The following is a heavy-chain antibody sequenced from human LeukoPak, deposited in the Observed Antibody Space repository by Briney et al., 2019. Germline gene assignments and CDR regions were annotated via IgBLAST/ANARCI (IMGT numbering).Heavy chain of an antibody. CDR2: INHSGST. CDR1: GGSYSGYY. CDR3: ARGSGLTAQLMDHFDY. Sequence: SETLSLTCAVYGGSYSGYYWSWLRQPPGKGLEWIGEINHSGSTNYNPSLKSRVTISVDTSKNQFSLKLSSVTAADTAVYYCARGSGLTAQLMDHFDYWGQGTLVTVSS. D-gene: IGHD3-10*01. V-gene: IGHV4-34*01. J-gene: IGHJ4*02.